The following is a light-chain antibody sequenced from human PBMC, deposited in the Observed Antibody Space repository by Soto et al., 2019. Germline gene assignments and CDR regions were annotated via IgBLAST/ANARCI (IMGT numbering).Light chain of an antibody. J-gene: IGKJ4*01. V-gene: IGKV3-11*01. CDR1: QSVSRH. Sequence: IVLTQSPATLSLSPGERATLSCRASQSVSRHLAWYQQRPGQTPRLIIYDASIRATDIPARFSGSGSATDFNLTITSLEPEDFAVYYCQQRSIWPLTFGGGTKVEI. CDR3: QQRSIWPLT. CDR2: DAS.